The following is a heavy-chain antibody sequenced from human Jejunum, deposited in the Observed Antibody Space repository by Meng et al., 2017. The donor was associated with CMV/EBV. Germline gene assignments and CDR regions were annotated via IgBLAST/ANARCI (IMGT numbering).Heavy chain of an antibody. J-gene: IGHJ4*02. Sequence: LMWAGGGVDKTGGCMEHSCDATGFPFSSHGTHGVLQAPVIGLELLVYLRNDGSAKYYAESVKGRFNMSRDKSRTTVSLQMNRLRTEETAIYYCAKERDLVTTTYYFDFWGQVTLVTVSS. D-gene: IGHD4-17*01. CDR1: GFPFSSHG. CDR2: LRNDGSAK. CDR3: AKERDLVTTTYYFDF. V-gene: IGHV3-30*02.